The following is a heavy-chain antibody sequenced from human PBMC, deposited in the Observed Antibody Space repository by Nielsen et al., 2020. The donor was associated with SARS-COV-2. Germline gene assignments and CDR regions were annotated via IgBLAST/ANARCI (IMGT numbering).Heavy chain of an antibody. V-gene: IGHV1-8*01. CDR3: ARGLTYGSMPDY. CDR2: MNPNSGNT. Sequence: ASVKVSCKASGYTFTSYDINWVRQATGQGLEWMGWMNPNSGNTGYAQKFQGRVTMTRNTSISTAYMELSSLRSEDTAEYYCARGLTYGSMPDYWGQGTLVTVSS. J-gene: IGHJ4*02. CDR1: GYTFTSYD. D-gene: IGHD2/OR15-2a*01.